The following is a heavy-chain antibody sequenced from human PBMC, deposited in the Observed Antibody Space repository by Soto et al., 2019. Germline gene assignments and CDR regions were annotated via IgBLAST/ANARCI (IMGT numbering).Heavy chain of an antibody. Sequence: GGSLRLSCAASGFTFSDYYMSWIRQAPGKGLEWVSYISSSGSTIYYADSVKGRFTISRDNAKNSLYLQMNSPRAEDTAVYYCAREGDSSGYYHLAAFDIWGQGTMVTVSS. CDR3: AREGDSSGYYHLAAFDI. V-gene: IGHV3-11*01. CDR1: GFTFSDYY. D-gene: IGHD3-22*01. J-gene: IGHJ3*02. CDR2: ISSSGSTI.